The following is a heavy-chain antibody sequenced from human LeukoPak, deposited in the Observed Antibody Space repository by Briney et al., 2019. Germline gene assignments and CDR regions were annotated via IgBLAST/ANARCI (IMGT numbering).Heavy chain of an antibody. D-gene: IGHD3-22*01. CDR1: GGSISSYY. Sequence: SETLSLTCTVSGGSISSYYWSWIRQPAGKGLEWIGRMYTSASTNYNPSLKSRVTMSVDTSKNQFSLKLSSVTAADTAVYYCARDSPRDYYDSSGYYYYAFDIWGQGTMVTVCS. V-gene: IGHV4-4*07. J-gene: IGHJ3*02. CDR3: ARDSPRDYYDSSGYYYYAFDI. CDR2: MYTSAST.